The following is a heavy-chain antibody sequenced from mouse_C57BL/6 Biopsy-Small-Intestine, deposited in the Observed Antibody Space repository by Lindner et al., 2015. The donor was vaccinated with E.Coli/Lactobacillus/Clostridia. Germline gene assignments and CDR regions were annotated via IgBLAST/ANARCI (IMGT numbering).Heavy chain of an antibody. Sequence: VQLQESGGGLVKPGGSLKLSCAASGFTFSDYGMHWVRQAPEKGLEWIAYISSDSSIIYYADRVKGRFTVSRDNAKNTLFLQMTSLRSEDTAMYYCARRDHDGHFDYWGQGTTLTASS. D-gene: IGHD2-4*01. CDR3: ARRDHDGHFDY. CDR1: GFTFSDYG. V-gene: IGHV5-17*01. J-gene: IGHJ2*01. CDR2: ISSDSSII.